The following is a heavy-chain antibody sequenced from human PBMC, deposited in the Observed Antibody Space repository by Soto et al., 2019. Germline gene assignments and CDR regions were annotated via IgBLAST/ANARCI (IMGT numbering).Heavy chain of an antibody. CDR3: ARGSEGQYDFWGGYYWLDS. J-gene: IGHJ5*01. V-gene: IGHV4-34*01. CDR2: IIQSGDT. CDR1: GGSFSGFY. D-gene: IGHD3-3*01. Sequence: SQTLSLTCAVYGGSFSGFYWTWIRQPPGKGLEWIGDIIQSGDTNYNPSLKSRATISLDTSKNRLSLKLLSLTAADTAVYYCARGSEGQYDFWGGYYWLDSWGQGALVTVSS.